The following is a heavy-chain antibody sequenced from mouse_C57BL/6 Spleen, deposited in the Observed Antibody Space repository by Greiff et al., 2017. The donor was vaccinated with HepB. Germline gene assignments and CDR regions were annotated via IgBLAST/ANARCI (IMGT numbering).Heavy chain of an antibody. Sequence: VQLQQSGAELVRPGTSVKMSCKASGYTFTNYWIGWAKQRPGHGLEWIGDIYPGGGYTNSNEKFKGKATLTADTSSSTASMQFSSLTSEDSAIYYCAREENYSNDDWYFDVWGTGTTVTVSS. CDR2: IYPGGGYT. CDR1: GYTFTNYW. V-gene: IGHV1-63*01. J-gene: IGHJ1*03. CDR3: AREENYSNDDWYFDV. D-gene: IGHD2-12*01.